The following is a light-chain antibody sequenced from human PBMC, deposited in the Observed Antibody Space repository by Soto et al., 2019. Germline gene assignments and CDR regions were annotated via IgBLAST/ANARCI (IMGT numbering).Light chain of an antibody. J-gene: IGLJ3*02. Sequence: SYELTQPPSVSLAPGQTARITCGGRNIGVKSVHWYQQKPGQAPVLIVFDDSDRPSGIPGRFSGSNSGDTATPTISRVEAGDESDYYCQLWDTDSDHQVFGGGTKLTVL. V-gene: IGLV3-21*02. CDR3: QLWDTDSDHQV. CDR2: DDS. CDR1: NIGVKS.